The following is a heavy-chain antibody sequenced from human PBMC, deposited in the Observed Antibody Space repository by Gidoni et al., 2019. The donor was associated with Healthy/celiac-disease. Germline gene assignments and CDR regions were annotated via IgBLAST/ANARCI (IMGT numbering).Heavy chain of an antibody. CDR3: ARSLPKMALRYSGSYNAGDY. Sequence: QVQLVQSGAEVKKPGASVKVSCKASGYTFTGYYMHWVRQAPGQGLEWMGWINPNSGGTNYAQKFQGRVTMTRDTSISTAYMELSRLRSDDTAVYYCARSLPKMALRYSGSYNAGDYWGQGTLVTVSS. CDR1: GYTFTGYY. CDR2: INPNSGGT. J-gene: IGHJ4*02. V-gene: IGHV1-2*02. D-gene: IGHD1-26*01.